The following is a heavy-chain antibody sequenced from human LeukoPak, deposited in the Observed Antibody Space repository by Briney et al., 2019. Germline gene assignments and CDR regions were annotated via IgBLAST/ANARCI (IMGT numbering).Heavy chain of an antibody. V-gene: IGHV4-34*01. J-gene: IGHJ4*02. CDR3: ARVGASPFDY. CDR1: GGSFSGYY. Sequence: SETLSLTCAVYGGSFSGYYWTWIRQPPGKGLEWIGEINQSGSTNYNPSLKSRVTISLDTSKNQFSLKLSSVTAADTAVYYCARVGASPFDYWGQGTLVTVSS. D-gene: IGHD1-26*01. CDR2: INQSGST.